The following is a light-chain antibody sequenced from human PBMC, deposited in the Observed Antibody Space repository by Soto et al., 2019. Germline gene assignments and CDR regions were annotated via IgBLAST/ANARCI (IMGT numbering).Light chain of an antibody. Sequence: DGQMTQSPSTLSAAVGDIVTITCRASQSISSWLAWYQQKPGKAPKLLIYKASSLESGVPSRFSGSGSGTEFTLTISSLQPDDFATYYCQQYNSYSTFGQGTKVDIK. CDR3: QQYNSYST. CDR1: QSISSW. J-gene: IGKJ1*01. CDR2: KAS. V-gene: IGKV1-5*03.